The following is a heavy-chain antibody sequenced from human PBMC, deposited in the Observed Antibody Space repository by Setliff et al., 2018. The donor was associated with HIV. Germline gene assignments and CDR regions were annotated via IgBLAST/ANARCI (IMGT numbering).Heavy chain of an antibody. V-gene: IGHV3-7*01. CDR1: GFTFSSYW. Sequence: PGGSLRLSCAASGFTFSSYWMSWVRQAPGKGPEWVANIKQDGSEKYYVDAVKGRFTISRDNAKNSLYLQMNSLRAEGTAVYYCARGHSDQLLFVLYYYYMNVWGKGTTVTVSS. CDR2: IKQDGSEK. D-gene: IGHD2-2*01. CDR3: ARGHSDQLLFVLYYYYMNV. J-gene: IGHJ6*03.